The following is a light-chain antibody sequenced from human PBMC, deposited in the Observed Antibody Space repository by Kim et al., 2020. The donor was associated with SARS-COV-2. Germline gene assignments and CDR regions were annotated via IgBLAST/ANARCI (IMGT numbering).Light chain of an antibody. Sequence: QSVTISCTGSSCDIGGYHYVSWYQQHPGKAPKLIIYDVSGRPSGVPDRFSGSESGNTTSLTISGLQTEDEADYYCCSYAGTYTLIFGGGTQLTVL. V-gene: IGLV2-11*03. CDR2: DVS. CDR1: SCDIGGYHY. J-gene: IGLJ2*01. CDR3: CSYAGTYTLI.